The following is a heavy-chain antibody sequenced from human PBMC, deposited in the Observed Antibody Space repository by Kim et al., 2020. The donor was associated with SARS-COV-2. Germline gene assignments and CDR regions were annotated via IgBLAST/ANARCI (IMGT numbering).Heavy chain of an antibody. CDR1: GGSIRSGGKF. V-gene: IGHV4-31*03. CDR3: ARGQPLDY. Sequence: SETLSLTCSVSGGSIRSGGKFWTWIRQHPAKGLEWIGYISYSGNSHYSPSLRSRVSISLQTSENQFSLELTSLTAADTAVYYCARGQPLDYWGLGILVT. D-gene: IGHD2-2*01. CDR2: ISYSGNS. J-gene: IGHJ4*02.